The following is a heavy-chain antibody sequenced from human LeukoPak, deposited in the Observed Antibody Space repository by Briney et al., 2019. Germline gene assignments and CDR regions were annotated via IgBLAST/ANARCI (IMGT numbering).Heavy chain of an antibody. CDR2: ISYDGSNK. CDR3: AKDLDYYDSSGYYPLDY. D-gene: IGHD3-22*01. CDR1: GFTFSSYG. J-gene: IGHJ4*02. Sequence: SGGSLRLSCAASGFTFSSYGMHWVRQAPGKGLEWVAVISYDGSNKYYADSVKGRFTISRDNSKNTLYLQMNSLRAEDTAVYYCAKDLDYYDSSGYYPLDYWGQGTLVTVSS. V-gene: IGHV3-30*18.